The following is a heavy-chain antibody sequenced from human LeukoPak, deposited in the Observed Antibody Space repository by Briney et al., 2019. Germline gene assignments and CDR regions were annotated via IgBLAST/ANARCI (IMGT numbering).Heavy chain of an antibody. CDR2: ISSSGSTI. CDR1: GFTFSSYE. V-gene: IGHV3-48*03. Sequence: AGGSLRLSCAASGFTFSSYEMNWVRQAPGKGLEWVSYISSSGSTIYYADSVKGRSTISRDNAKNSLYLQMNSLRAEDTAVYYCARAFDAFDIWGQGTMVTVSS. J-gene: IGHJ3*02. CDR3: ARAFDAFDI.